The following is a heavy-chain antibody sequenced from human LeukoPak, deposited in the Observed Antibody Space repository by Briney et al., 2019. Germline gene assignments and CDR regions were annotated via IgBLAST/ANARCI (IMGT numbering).Heavy chain of an antibody. CDR1: GVSISSSNSY. CDR3: ARHPLMVRGATYYYYYYMDV. Sequence: SETLSLTCTVSGVSISSSNSYWGWIRQPPGKGLEWIGSIYYSGNTYYNASLKSQVSISIDTSKNQFSLKLSSVTAADTAVYYCARHPLMVRGATYYYYYYMDVWGKGTTVTISS. CDR2: IYYSGNT. D-gene: IGHD3-10*01. J-gene: IGHJ6*03. V-gene: IGHV4-39*01.